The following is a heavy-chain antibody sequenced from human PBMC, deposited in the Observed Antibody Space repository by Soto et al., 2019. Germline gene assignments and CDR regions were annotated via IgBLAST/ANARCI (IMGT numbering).Heavy chain of an antibody. Sequence: ASVKVSCKASGYSFATYAIHWVRHAPGQGLEWMGWINPATGNTEYSDKFQDRVTFTRDTSATTAYMELRGLRSEDTAVYYCARRYKSAGWLEPWGQGTLVTVSS. V-gene: IGHV1-3*01. J-gene: IGHJ5*01. D-gene: IGHD1-1*01. CDR2: INPATGNT. CDR3: ARRYKSAGWLEP. CDR1: GYSFATYA.